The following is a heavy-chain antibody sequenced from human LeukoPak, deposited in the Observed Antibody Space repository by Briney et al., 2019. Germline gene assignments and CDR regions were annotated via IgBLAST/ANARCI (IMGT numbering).Heavy chain of an antibody. CDR3: ARIRGYSYGYPGRDAFDI. J-gene: IGHJ3*02. D-gene: IGHD5-18*01. CDR2: ISSSSSYI. Sequence: KPGGALRLSCAASGFTFSSYSMNWVRQAPGKGLEWVSSISSSSSYIYYADSVKGRFTISRDNAKNSLYLQMNSLRAEDTAVYYCARIRGYSYGYPGRDAFDIWGQGTMVTVSS. CDR1: GFTFSSYS. V-gene: IGHV3-21*01.